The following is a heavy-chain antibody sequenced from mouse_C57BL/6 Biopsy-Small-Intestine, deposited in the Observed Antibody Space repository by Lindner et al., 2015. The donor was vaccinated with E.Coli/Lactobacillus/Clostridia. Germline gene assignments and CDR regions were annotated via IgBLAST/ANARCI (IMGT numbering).Heavy chain of an antibody. CDR3: ARSSYYGSSPY. CDR2: IYPRSGNT. Sequence: VQLQESGAELARPGASVKLSCKASGYTFTSYGISWVKQRTGQGLEWIGEIYPRSGNTYYNEKFKGKATLTADKSSSTAYMQLSSLTSGDSAVYFCARSSYYGSSPYWGQGTTLTVSS. D-gene: IGHD1-1*01. J-gene: IGHJ2*01. V-gene: IGHV1-81*01. CDR1: GYTFTSYG.